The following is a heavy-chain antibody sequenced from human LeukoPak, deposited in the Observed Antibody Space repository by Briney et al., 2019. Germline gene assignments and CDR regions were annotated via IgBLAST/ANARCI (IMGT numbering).Heavy chain of an antibody. J-gene: IGHJ5*02. CDR2: INPNSGGT. V-gene: IGHV1-2*02. Sequence: ASVKVSCKASGYTFTGYYIHWVRQAPGQGLEWMGWINPNSGGTNYAQKFQGRVTMTRDTSISTAYMELSRLRSDDTAVYYCARGYCGGDCPTNWFDPWGQGTLVTVSS. CDR3: ARGYCGGDCPTNWFDP. CDR1: GYTFTGYY. D-gene: IGHD2-21*02.